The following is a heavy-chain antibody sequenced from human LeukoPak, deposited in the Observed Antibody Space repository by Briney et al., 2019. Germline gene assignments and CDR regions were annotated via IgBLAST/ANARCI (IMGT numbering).Heavy chain of an antibody. V-gene: IGHV3-21*01. CDR3: ARDRPPSRTYPIFDY. J-gene: IGHJ4*02. CDR1: GFTFSSYS. Sequence: PGGSLRLSCAASGFTFSSYSMNWVRQAPGKGLEWVSSISSSSIYKYYADSVKGRFTFSRDNAKNSLYLQMNSLRVEDTAVYYCARDRPPSRTYPIFDYWGQGILVTVSS. CDR2: ISSSSIYK. D-gene: IGHD2-2*01.